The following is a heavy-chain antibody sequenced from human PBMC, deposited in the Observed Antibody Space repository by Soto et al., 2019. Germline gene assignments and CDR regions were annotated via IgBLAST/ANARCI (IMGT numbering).Heavy chain of an antibody. V-gene: IGHV4-4*02. D-gene: IGHD3-3*01. CDR3: ARAYYDFWSGYYWFDP. CDR1: GGSISSSNW. CDR2: IYHSGST. J-gene: IGHJ5*02. Sequence: SETLSLTCAVSGGSISSSNWWSWVRQPPGKGLEWIGEIYHSGSTNYNPSLKSRVTISVDKSKNQFSLKLSSVTAADTAVYYCARAYYDFWSGYYWFDPWGQGTLVTVS.